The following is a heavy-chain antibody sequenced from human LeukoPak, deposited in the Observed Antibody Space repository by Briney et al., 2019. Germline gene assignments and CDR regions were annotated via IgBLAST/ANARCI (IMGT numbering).Heavy chain of an antibody. J-gene: IGHJ4*02. Sequence: GGSLRLSCAASGFTFDDYAMHWVRQAPGKGLEWVSGISWNSGSIGYADSVKGRFTISRDNAKNSLYLQMNSLRAEDTALYYCANGPSSWGQGTLVTVSS. CDR1: GFTFDDYA. CDR3: ANGPSS. CDR2: ISWNSGSI. V-gene: IGHV3-9*01. D-gene: IGHD6-13*01.